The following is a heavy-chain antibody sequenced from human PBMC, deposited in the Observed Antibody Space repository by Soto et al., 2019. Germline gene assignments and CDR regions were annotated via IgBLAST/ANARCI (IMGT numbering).Heavy chain of an antibody. D-gene: IGHD6-6*01. J-gene: IGHJ5*02. CDR1: GDSVSSNSSA. V-gene: IGHV6-1*01. Sequence: SQTLSLTCAISGDSVSSNSSAWNWLRHSPSRGLDWLGRTYYRSKWYNDYAVSVKSRITINPDTSKNQFSLQLNSVTTEDTAVYYCARDPGIAARQFDSRGKVTMVTVSS. CDR3: ARDPGIAARQFDS. CDR2: TYYRSKWYN.